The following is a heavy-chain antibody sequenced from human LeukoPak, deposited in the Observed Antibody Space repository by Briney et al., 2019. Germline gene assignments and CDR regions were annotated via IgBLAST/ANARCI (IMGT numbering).Heavy chain of an antibody. Sequence: SETLSLTCTVSGGSISSYYWSWIRQPPGKRLEWIGYIYYSGSTNYNPSLKSRVTISVDTSKNQFSLKLSSVTAADTAVYYCARGTYSSSWYISRDYCYMDVWGKGTTVTISS. D-gene: IGHD6-13*01. V-gene: IGHV4-59*01. J-gene: IGHJ6*03. CDR2: IYYSGST. CDR3: ARGTYSSSWYISRDYCYMDV. CDR1: GGSISSYY.